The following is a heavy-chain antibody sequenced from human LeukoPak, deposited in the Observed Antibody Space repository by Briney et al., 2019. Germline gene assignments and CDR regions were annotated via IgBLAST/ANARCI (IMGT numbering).Heavy chain of an antibody. J-gene: IGHJ6*03. Sequence: SETLSLTCAVSGGSISSSNWWSWVRQPPGKGLEWIGEIYHSGSTDYNPSLKSRVTISVDKSKNQFSLKLSSVTAADTAVYYCARDRQAAGYYYYYMDVWGKGTTVTVSS. V-gene: IGHV4-4*02. CDR1: GGSISSSNW. D-gene: IGHD6-25*01. CDR3: ARDRQAAGYYYYYMDV. CDR2: IYHSGST.